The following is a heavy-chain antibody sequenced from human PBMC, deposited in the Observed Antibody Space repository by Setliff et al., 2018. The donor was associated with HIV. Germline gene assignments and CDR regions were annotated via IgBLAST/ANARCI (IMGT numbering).Heavy chain of an antibody. D-gene: IGHD3-10*01. V-gene: IGHV1-18*04. Sequence: GASVKVSCKASGYTFTTYGVNWVRQAPGQGLEWMGWINSYNDNTKFAQKFQGRVTMTTDTSTTTAFMELRSLKADDTGIYYCSRSGVPPYYYYGMDVWGQGTTVTVSS. J-gene: IGHJ6*02. CDR1: GYTFTTYG. CDR2: INSYNDNT. CDR3: SRSGVPPYYYYGMDV.